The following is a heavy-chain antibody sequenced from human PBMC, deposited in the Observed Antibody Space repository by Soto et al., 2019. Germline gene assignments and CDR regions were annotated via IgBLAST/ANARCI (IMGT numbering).Heavy chain of an antibody. D-gene: IGHD6-13*01. CDR2: IYYSGST. CDR1: VGSISSGGYY. J-gene: IGHJ5*02. V-gene: IGHV4-31*03. CDR3: ARDSGPDIAAAANAYGVRWFDP. Sequence: PSGTLSLTCTVSVGSISSGGYYWSWIRQHPGKGLEWIGYIYYSGSTYYNPSLKSRVTISVDTSKNQFSMKLSSVTAADTAVYYCARDSGPDIAAAANAYGVRWFDPWGQGTLVTVSS.